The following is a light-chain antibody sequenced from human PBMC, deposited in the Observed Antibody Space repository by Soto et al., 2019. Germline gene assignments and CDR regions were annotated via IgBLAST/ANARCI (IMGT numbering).Light chain of an antibody. CDR3: GTWDSSLSAYV. Sequence: QSVLTQPPSVSAAPGQKVTISCSGSSSNIGNNYVSWYQQLPGPAPKLPIYDNNNQPSGIPDRFSGSKSGTSATLGITGLQTGDEADYYCGTWDSSLSAYVFGTGTKVTVL. CDR2: DNN. CDR1: SSNIGNNY. V-gene: IGLV1-51*01. J-gene: IGLJ1*01.